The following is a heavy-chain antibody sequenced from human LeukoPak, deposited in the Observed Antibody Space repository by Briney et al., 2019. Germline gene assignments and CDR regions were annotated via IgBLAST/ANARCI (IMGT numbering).Heavy chain of an antibody. CDR1: GGTFSSYA. V-gene: IGHV1-69*13. CDR2: IIPTFDTA. CDR3: ARDGVGATKRGAFDY. D-gene: IGHD1-26*01. Sequence: SVKVSCKASGGTFSSYAISWVRQAPGQGLEWMGGIIPTFDTANYAQKFQGRVTITADESTSTAYMELSSLKSEDTAVYYCARDGVGATKRGAFDYWGQGTLVTVSS. J-gene: IGHJ4*02.